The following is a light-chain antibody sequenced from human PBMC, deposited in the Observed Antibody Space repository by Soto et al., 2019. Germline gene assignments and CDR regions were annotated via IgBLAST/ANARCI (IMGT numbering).Light chain of an antibody. J-gene: IGKJ1*01. CDR3: QQSYNTWKCT. Sequence: DTQMTQSPSSLSASVGDRVTITCRASQTISTFLNWYQQKPGEAPSVLIYDASTLQPGVPSRFSGSGYGTDFTLTISSLQPEDFANFYCQQSYNTWKCTFGKGTKVDI. CDR1: QTISTF. V-gene: IGKV1-39*01. CDR2: DAS.